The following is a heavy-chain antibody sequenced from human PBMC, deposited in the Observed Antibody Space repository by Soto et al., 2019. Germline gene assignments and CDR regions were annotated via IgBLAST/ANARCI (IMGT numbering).Heavy chain of an antibody. Sequence: QVPLVQSGVEVKKPGASVKVSCKASGYTFTNYAIIWVRQAPGRGLEWMGWVNTYNGNPNYAQIFQGRVTMTTDTSTGTVYMELRSLKSDDSAVYYCARDSQYSTDWQRFDSWGQGTLVTVSS. V-gene: IGHV1-18*01. CDR1: GYTFTNYA. J-gene: IGHJ4*02. CDR2: VNTYNGNP. CDR3: ARDSQYSTDWQRFDS. D-gene: IGHD6-6*01.